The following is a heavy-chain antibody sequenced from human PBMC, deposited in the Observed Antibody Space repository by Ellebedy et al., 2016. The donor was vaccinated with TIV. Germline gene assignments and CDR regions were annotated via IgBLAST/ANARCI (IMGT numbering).Heavy chain of an antibody. J-gene: IGHJ6*02. Sequence: GESLKISCAASGFTFSSYDMHWVRQATGKGLEWVSAIGSTGDTYYPGSVKGRFTISRENATNSLYLQINSLIPGDTAVYYCARGIPVDTVTPGTYYYDYGMDVWGQGTTVTVSS. D-gene: IGHD5-18*01. CDR2: IGSTGDT. CDR1: GFTFSSYD. V-gene: IGHV3-13*01. CDR3: ARGIPVDTVTPGTYYYDYGMDV.